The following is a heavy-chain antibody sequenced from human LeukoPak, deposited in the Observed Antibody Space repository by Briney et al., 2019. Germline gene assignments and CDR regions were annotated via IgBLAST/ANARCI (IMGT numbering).Heavy chain of an antibody. Sequence: SGPTLVKPTQTLTLTCTFSGFSLSTSGVGVGWIRQPPGKALEWLALIYWDDDKRYSPSLKSRLTITKDTSKNQVVLTMINMDPVDTATYYCAHRAYYYDSSGYSPGFAYWGQGTLVTVSS. V-gene: IGHV2-5*02. CDR1: GFSLSTSGVG. D-gene: IGHD3-22*01. J-gene: IGHJ4*02. CDR3: AHRAYYYDSSGYSPGFAY. CDR2: IYWDDDK.